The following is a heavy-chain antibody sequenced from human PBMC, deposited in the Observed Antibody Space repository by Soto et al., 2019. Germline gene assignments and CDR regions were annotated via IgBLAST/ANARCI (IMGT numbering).Heavy chain of an antibody. V-gene: IGHV3-30-3*01. D-gene: IGHD2-21*02. J-gene: IGHJ6*02. CDR3: AKDRLTDCSDYYYYGMDV. CDR1: GFTFSSYA. Sequence: GGSLRLSCAASGFTFSSYAMHWVRQAPGKGLEWVAVISYDGSNKYYADSVKGRFTISRDNSKNTLYLQMNSLRPEDTAVYYCAKDRLTDCSDYYYYGMDVWGQVTTVTVSS. CDR2: ISYDGSNK.